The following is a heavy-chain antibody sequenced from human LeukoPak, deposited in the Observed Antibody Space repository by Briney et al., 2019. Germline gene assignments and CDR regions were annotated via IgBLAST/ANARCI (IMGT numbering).Heavy chain of an antibody. CDR1: GFTFSSYG. Sequence: GGSLRLSCAASGFTFSSYGMHWVRQAPGKGLEWVAFIRYDGSNKYYADSVKGRFTISRDNSKNTLDLQMHSLRAEDTAVYYCASQRHLYGAFDIWGQGTMVTVSS. CDR2: IRYDGSNK. CDR3: ASQRHLYGAFDI. D-gene: IGHD2-2*02. J-gene: IGHJ3*02. V-gene: IGHV3-30*02.